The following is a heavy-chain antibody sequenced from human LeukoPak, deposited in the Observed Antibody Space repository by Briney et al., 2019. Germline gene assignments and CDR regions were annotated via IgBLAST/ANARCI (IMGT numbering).Heavy chain of an antibody. Sequence: PGGSLRLSCAASGSTFSNNGMQWVRQAPVKGLEWVAFITSDGSNKDYANSVKGRFSIFRDNSKNTLYLQVNSLKTEDTAVYYCAKEPQGDWGQGTLVTVSS. CDR1: GSTFSNNG. CDR3: AKEPQGD. J-gene: IGHJ4*02. V-gene: IGHV3-30*02. CDR2: ITSDGSNK.